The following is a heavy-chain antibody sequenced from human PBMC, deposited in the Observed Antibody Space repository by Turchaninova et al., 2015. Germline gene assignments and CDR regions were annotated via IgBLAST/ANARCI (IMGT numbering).Heavy chain of an antibody. Sequence: EVQLVESGGDLVQRGGSVRLSGAASGFTFSNFWMSWVRQAPGEGLEWVASIKRDGSEKRYVDSVKGRFTISRDNAKNSLYLQMSSLTAVDTAVYYCAKLIGDFTALHIWGQGTMVTVSP. CDR1: GFTFSNFW. CDR2: IKRDGSEK. V-gene: IGHV3-7*01. D-gene: IGHD7-27*01. CDR3: AKLIGDFTALHI. J-gene: IGHJ3*02.